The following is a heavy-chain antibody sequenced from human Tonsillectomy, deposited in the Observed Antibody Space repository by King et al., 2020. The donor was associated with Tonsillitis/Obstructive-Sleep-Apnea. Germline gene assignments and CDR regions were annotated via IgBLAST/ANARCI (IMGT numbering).Heavy chain of an antibody. Sequence: VQLVESGGGVVQPGRSLSLSCAASGFTFNSYGMHWVRQAPGKGLEWVAIIYYYGITKYYADSVKGRFTISRDNSKSTLYLQMNSLRADDTAVYYCARVGNGATQIDYWGQGTLVTVSS. CDR2: IYYYGITK. CDR1: GFTFNSYG. J-gene: IGHJ4*02. V-gene: IGHV3-33*01. D-gene: IGHD1-1*01. CDR3: ARVGNGATQIDY.